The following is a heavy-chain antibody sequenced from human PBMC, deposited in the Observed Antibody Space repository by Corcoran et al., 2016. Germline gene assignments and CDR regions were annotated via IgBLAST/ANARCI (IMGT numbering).Heavy chain of an antibody. Sequence: QVQLVQSGAEVKKPGSSVKVSCKASGGTFSSYAISWVRQAPGQGLEWMGGIIPIFGTANYAQKFQGRVTITADKSTSTAYMELSSLRSEDTAVYYGAREPARNYGAGSYFRPTRYYYYGMDVWGQGTTVTVSS. J-gene: IGHJ6*02. D-gene: IGHD3-10*01. CDR3: AREPARNYGAGSYFRPTRYYYYGMDV. V-gene: IGHV1-69*06. CDR1: GGTFSSYA. CDR2: IIPIFGTA.